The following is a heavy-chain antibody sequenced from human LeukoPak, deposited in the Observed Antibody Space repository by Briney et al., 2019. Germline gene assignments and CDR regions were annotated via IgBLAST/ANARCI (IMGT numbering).Heavy chain of an antibody. Sequence: GESLKISCKGSGYSFTSYWIGWVRQMPVKGLEWMGIIYPGDSDTRYSPSFQGQVTISADKSISTAYLQWSSLKASDTAMYYCARLSPIYGSGSYYHPIDYWGQGTLVTVSS. J-gene: IGHJ4*02. CDR3: ARLSPIYGSGSYYHPIDY. CDR1: GYSFTSYW. D-gene: IGHD3-10*01. CDR2: IYPGDSDT. V-gene: IGHV5-51*01.